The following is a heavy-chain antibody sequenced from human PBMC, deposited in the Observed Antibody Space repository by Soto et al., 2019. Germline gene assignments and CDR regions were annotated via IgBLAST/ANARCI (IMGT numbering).Heavy chain of an antibody. CDR1: GFTFSSYS. V-gene: IGHV3-21*01. CDR3: ARDTERAYYDILTGYGSYGMDV. D-gene: IGHD3-9*01. J-gene: IGHJ6*02. Sequence: GGSLRLSCAASGFTFSSYSMNWVRQAPGKGLEWVSSISSSSSYIYYADSVKGRFTISRDNAKNSLYLQMNSLRAEDTAVYYCARDTERAYYDILTGYGSYGMDVWGQGTTVTVS. CDR2: ISSSSSYI.